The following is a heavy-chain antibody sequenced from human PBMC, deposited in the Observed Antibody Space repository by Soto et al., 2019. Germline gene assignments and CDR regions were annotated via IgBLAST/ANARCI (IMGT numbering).Heavy chain of an antibody. CDR3: ARDLYYYGSGRSYAFDI. Sequence: GGSLRLSCAASGFTVSSNYMSWVRQAPGKGLEWVSVIYSGGSTYYADSVKGRFTISRHNSKNTLYLQMNSLRAEDTAVYYCARDLYYYGSGRSYAFDIWGQGTMVTVSS. CDR2: IYSGGST. J-gene: IGHJ3*02. V-gene: IGHV3-53*04. CDR1: GFTVSSNY. D-gene: IGHD3-10*01.